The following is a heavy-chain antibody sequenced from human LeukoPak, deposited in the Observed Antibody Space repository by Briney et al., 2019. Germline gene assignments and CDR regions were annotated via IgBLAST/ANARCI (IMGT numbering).Heavy chain of an antibody. CDR1: GGSISSYY. Sequence: SETLSLTCTVSGGSISSYYWSWIRQPAGKGLEWIGRIYTSGSTNYNPSLKSRVTMSVDTSKNQFSLKLSSVTAADTAVYYCARLYDYVWGSYRYYFDYWGQGTLVTVSS. J-gene: IGHJ4*02. D-gene: IGHD3-16*02. CDR2: IYTSGST. V-gene: IGHV4-4*07. CDR3: ARLYDYVWGSYRYYFDY.